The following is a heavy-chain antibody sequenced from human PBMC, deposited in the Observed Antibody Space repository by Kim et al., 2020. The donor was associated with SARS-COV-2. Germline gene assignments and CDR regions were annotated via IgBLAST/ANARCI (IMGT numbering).Heavy chain of an antibody. J-gene: IGHJ6*01. CDR3: ATAAGTYRGYYYGMDV. V-gene: IGHV4-4*02. CDR1: GGSISSSNW. CDR2: IYHRGST. D-gene: IGHD6-13*01. Sequence: SETLSLTCAVSGGSISSSNWWSWVRDPPGRVLGWTGEIYHRGSTNYNPSLKSRVTISVDKSKNQFSLKLSTVTAADTAVYYCATAAGTYRGYYYGMDVWG.